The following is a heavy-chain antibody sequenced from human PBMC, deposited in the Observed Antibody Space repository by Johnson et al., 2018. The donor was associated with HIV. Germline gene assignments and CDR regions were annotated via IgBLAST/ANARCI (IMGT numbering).Heavy chain of an antibody. CDR2: INWNGDRT. CDR3: ARGGVVHDAFDI. CDR1: GFHFDDYG. J-gene: IGHJ3*02. Sequence: VQLVESGGGVVRPGGSLRLSCAPSGFHFDDYGMSWVRQAPGKGLEWVSNINWNGDRTGYADSVKGRFTISRDNAKNSLYLQMNSLRTEDTAVFYCARGGVVHDAFDIWGQGTMVTVSS. V-gene: IGHV3-20*04. D-gene: IGHD2-2*01.